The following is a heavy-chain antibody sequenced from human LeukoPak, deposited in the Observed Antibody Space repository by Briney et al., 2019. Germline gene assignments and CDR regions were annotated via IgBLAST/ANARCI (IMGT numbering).Heavy chain of an antibody. CDR3: ARGLGYYDSSGYFDYWYFDL. Sequence: ASVTLSCKASGYTFTNYDINWERQATGQGPEWMGWMNPNSGKTGYAQKFQGRVAMTRDTSTSTAYMELSSLRSEDTAVYYCARGLGYYDSSGYFDYWYFDLWGRGTLVTVSS. J-gene: IGHJ2*01. CDR2: MNPNSGKT. D-gene: IGHD3-22*01. V-gene: IGHV1-8*01. CDR1: GYTFTNYD.